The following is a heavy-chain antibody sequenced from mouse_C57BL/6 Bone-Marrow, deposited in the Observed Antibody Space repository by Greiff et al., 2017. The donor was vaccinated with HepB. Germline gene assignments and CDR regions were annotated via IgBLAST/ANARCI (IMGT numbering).Heavy chain of an antibody. Sequence: QVQLQQPGAELVKPGASVKLSCKASGYTFTSYWMHWLKQRLGQGLEWIGMIHPNIGSTNYNEKFKSKATLTVDKSSSTAYMQLSSLTSEDSAVYYCARWLPQAAYWGQGTLVTVSA. CDR1: GYTFTSYW. CDR2: IHPNIGST. J-gene: IGHJ3*01. V-gene: IGHV1-64*01. D-gene: IGHD2-2*01. CDR3: ARWLPQAAY.